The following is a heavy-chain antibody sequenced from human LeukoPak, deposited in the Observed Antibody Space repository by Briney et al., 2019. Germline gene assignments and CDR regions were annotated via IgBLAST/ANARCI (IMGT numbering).Heavy chain of an antibody. CDR2: IYYSGST. J-gene: IGHJ4*02. D-gene: IGHD3-3*01. Sequence: SETLSLTCTVSGGSISRYYWSWIRQPPGKGLEWVGCIYYSGSTNYNPSLKGRVTISVDTSKNHFSLKLSSVPAADTAVYSCARAGQGDFWSGLRYFDYWGQGTLVTVSS. CDR3: ARAGQGDFWSGLRYFDY. CDR1: GGSISRYY. V-gene: IGHV4-59*01.